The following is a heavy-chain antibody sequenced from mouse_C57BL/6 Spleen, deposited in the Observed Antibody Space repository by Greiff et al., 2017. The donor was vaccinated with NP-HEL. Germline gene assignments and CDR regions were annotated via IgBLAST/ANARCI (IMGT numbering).Heavy chain of an antibody. Sequence: EVMLVESGGDLVKPGGSLKLSCAASGFTFSSYGMSWVRQTPDKRLEWVATISSGGSYTYYPDSVKGRFTISRDNAKNTLYLQMSSLKSEDTAMYYCARLYEGFDYWGQGTTLTVSS. V-gene: IGHV5-6*01. CDR1: GFTFSSYG. J-gene: IGHJ2*01. CDR3: ARLYEGFDY. CDR2: ISSGGSYT. D-gene: IGHD2-3*01.